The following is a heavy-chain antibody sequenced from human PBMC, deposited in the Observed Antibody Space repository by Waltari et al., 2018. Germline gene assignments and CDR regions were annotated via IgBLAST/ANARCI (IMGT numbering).Heavy chain of an antibody. CDR1: GYTFTGYY. D-gene: IGHD3-22*01. J-gene: IGHJ4*02. V-gene: IGHV1-2*02. CDR3: ARAYYDSSGYHYFDY. CDR2: INPNSGGT. Sequence: QVQLVQSGAEVKKPGASVKVSCTTSGYTFTGYYMHWVRPAPGQGLEWMGWINPNSGGTNYAQKFQGRVTMTRDTSISTAYMELSRLRSDDTAVYYCARAYYDSSGYHYFDYWGQGTLVTVSS.